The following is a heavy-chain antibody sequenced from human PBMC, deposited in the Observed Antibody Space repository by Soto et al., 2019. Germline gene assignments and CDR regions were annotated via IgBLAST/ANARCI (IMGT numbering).Heavy chain of an antibody. CDR3: VRGTCYDCWNTDY. V-gene: IGHV3-30-3*01. D-gene: IGHD2-21*02. CDR2: IPDDGDKI. J-gene: IGHJ4*02. CDR1: GFIFSNYA. Sequence: QVQLVESGGGVVQPGTSLRLSCAASGFIFSNYAMHWVRQAPGKGLEWMAVIPDDGDKIHYADSVKGRFTISRDNSKNTLYLQINSLRVEDTAVYYCVRGTCYDCWNTDYWGQRTQVTVSS.